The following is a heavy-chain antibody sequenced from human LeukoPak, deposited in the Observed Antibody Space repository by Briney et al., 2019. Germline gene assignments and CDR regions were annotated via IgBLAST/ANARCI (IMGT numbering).Heavy chain of an antibody. CDR3: TTLKGYYDMDV. J-gene: IGHJ6*02. V-gene: IGHV3-15*01. Sequence: GGSLRLSCAASGFTFSNAWMTWVRQAPGKGLEWVGRIKSKSDGGTIDYAAPVKGRFTFAREETKNTLYLQMSSLQTEDTAIYYCTTLKGYYDMDVWGQGTTVTVSS. CDR2: IKSKSDGGTI. CDR1: GFTFSNAW.